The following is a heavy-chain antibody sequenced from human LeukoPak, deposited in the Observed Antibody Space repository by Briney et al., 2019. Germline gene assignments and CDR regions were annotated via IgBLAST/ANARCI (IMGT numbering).Heavy chain of an antibody. CDR3: AEDGGAVAGDFDY. V-gene: IGHV3-30*18. CDR2: ISYDGSNK. J-gene: IGHJ4*02. CDR1: GFTFSSYG. D-gene: IGHD6-19*01. Sequence: GGSLRLSCAASGFTFSSYGMHWVRQAPGKGLEWVAVISYDGSNKYYADSVKGRLTISRDNSKNTLYLQMNSLRAEDTAVYYCAEDGGAVAGDFDYWGQGTLVTVSS.